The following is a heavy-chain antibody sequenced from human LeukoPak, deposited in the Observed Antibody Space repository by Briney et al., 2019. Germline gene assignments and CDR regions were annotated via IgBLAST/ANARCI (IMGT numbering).Heavy chain of an antibody. CDR3: AKGVLSGMRYYYGMDV. CDR2: ITSSGDTT. D-gene: IGHD3-10*01. V-gene: IGHV3-23*01. Sequence: GSLRLSCAASGFTFNSYAMNWVRQAPGKGLEWVSCITSSGDTTHYADSVRGRFTISRDNSRNTLSLQMTSLRAEDTAVYYCAKGVLSGMRYYYGMDVWGEGTTVTVSS. J-gene: IGHJ6*04. CDR1: GFTFNSYA.